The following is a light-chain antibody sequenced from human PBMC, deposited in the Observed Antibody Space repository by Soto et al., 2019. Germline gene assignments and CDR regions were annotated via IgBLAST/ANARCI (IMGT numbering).Light chain of an antibody. V-gene: IGKV1-6*01. J-gene: IGKJ4*01. Sequence: AIQMTQSPSSLSASVGDSVTITCRASQGISDDLSWYQQKPGKAPKLLIYAASSLQSGFPSRFSGSGSGTDFTPTISSLQPEDFAIYYCQQDYSYPLTLGGGTKVEIK. CDR1: QGISDD. CDR2: AAS. CDR3: QQDYSYPLT.